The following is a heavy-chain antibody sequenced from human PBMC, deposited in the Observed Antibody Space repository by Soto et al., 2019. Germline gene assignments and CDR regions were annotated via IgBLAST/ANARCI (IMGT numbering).Heavy chain of an antibody. Sequence: PGWSLRLSCAASGFTFSSYGMHWVRQAPGKGLEWVAVIWYDGSNKYYADSVKGRFTISRDNSKNTLYLEMNSLRAEDTAVYYCARDGGALAAAGFDYWGQGT. J-gene: IGHJ4*02. CDR1: GFTFSSYG. CDR2: IWYDGSNK. V-gene: IGHV3-33*01. CDR3: ARDGGALAAAGFDY. D-gene: IGHD6-13*01.